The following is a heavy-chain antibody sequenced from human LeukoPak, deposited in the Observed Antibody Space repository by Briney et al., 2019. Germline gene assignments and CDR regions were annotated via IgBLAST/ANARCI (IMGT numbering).Heavy chain of an antibody. CDR2: ISAYNGNT. Sequence: GASVKVSCKASGYTFTGYYMHWVRQAPGQGLEWMGWISAYNGNTNYAQKLQGRVTMTTDTSTSTAYMELRSLRSDDTAVYYCARDYYDSSSLGYWGQGTLVTVSS. J-gene: IGHJ4*02. CDR3: ARDYYDSSSLGY. CDR1: GYTFTGYY. D-gene: IGHD3-22*01. V-gene: IGHV1-18*04.